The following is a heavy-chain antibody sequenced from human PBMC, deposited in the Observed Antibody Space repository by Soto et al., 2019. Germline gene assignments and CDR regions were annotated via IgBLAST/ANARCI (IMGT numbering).Heavy chain of an antibody. J-gene: IGHJ5*02. CDR3: ARAVDMTSWFDP. CDR1: GGTFSSYA. V-gene: IGHV1-69*13. Sequence: GASVKVSCKASGGTFSSYAISWVRQAPGQGLERMGGIIPIFGTANYAQKFQGRVTITADESTSTAYMELSSLRSEDTAVYYCARAVDMTSWFDPWGQGTLVTVS. CDR2: IIPIFGTA. D-gene: IGHD2-15*01.